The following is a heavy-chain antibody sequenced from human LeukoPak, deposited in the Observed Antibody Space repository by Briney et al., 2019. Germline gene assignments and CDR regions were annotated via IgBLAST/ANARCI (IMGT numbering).Heavy chain of an antibody. CDR1: GFTFSSYA. D-gene: IGHD3-10*02. CDR3: AKTPVRGVPYYYYGMDV. Sequence: PGGSLRLSCAASGFTFSSYAMSWVRQAPGKGLEWVSGISWNSGSIGYADSVKGRFTISRDNAKNSLYLQMNSLRAEDTALCYCAKTPVRGVPYYYYGMDVWGQGTTVTVSS. J-gene: IGHJ6*02. CDR2: ISWNSGSI. V-gene: IGHV3-9*01.